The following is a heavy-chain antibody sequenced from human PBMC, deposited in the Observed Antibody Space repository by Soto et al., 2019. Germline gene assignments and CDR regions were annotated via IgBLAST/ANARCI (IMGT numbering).Heavy chain of an antibody. CDR3: ARGSGYGGRELDY. CDR1: GFSFSSYA. CDR2: ISSSSNII. Sequence: GGSLRLSCAASGFSFSSYAMNWVRQAPGKGLEWVSYISSSSNIIYYADSVKGRFTISRDKAKNSLSLQMNGLREEDTAMYFCARGSGYGGRELDYWGQGTLVTVSS. D-gene: IGHD2-15*01. J-gene: IGHJ4*02. V-gene: IGHV3-48*02.